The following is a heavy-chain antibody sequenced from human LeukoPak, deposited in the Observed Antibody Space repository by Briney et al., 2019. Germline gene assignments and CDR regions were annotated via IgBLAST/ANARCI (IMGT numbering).Heavy chain of an antibody. Sequence: GESLKISCKGSGYSFTSYWIGWVRRMPGKGLEWMGIIYPGDSDTRYSPSFQGQVTISADKSISTAYLQWSSLKASDTAMYYCARATYYYDSSGYYFDYWGQGTLVTVSS. CDR3: ARATYYYDSSGYYFDY. CDR1: GYSFTSYW. D-gene: IGHD3-22*01. V-gene: IGHV5-51*01. J-gene: IGHJ4*02. CDR2: IYPGDSDT.